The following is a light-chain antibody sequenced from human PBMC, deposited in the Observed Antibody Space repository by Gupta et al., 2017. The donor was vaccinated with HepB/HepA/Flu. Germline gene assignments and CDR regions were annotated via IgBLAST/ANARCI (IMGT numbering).Light chain of an antibody. CDR3: QQYYSSPCS. CDR1: QSISSY. CDR2: AAS. V-gene: IGKV1D-8*02. J-gene: IGKJ2*04. Sequence: IRMTQSPSLLSASTGDRVTISCRASQSISSYLTWYQQKPGKAPKLLIYAASTLQSGVPSRFSGSGSGTDFTLTISSLQSEDFATYYCQQYYSSPCSFGEGTKLEIK.